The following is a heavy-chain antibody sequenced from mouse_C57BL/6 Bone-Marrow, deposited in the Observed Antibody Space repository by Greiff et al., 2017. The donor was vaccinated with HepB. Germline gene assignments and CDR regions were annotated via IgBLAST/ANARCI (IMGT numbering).Heavy chain of an antibody. CDR3: VRHKAYYGSSWWYFDV. D-gene: IGHD1-1*01. CDR1: GFSFNTYA. CDR2: IRSKSNNYAT. J-gene: IGHJ1*03. V-gene: IGHV10-1*01. Sequence: GGGLVQPKGSLKLSCAASGFSFNTYAMNWVRQAPGKGLEWVARIRSKSNNYATYYADSVKDRFTISRDDSESMLYLQMNNLKTEDTAMYYSVRHKAYYGSSWWYFDVWGTGTTVTVSS.